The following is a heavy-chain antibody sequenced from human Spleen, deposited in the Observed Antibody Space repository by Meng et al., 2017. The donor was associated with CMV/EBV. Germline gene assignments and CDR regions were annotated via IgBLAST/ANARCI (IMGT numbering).Heavy chain of an antibody. CDR2: IWYDGSKK. V-gene: IGHV3-33*01. CDR1: GFTFSSYG. D-gene: IGHD3-3*01. CDR3: ARDNDDFWSGYYAD. Sequence: ASGFTFSSYGMHWVRQAPGKGLEWVAVIWYDGSKKYYADSVKGRFTISRDNSKNTLYLQMNSLSPEDTAVYYCARDNDDFWSGYYADWGQGILVTVSS. J-gene: IGHJ4*02.